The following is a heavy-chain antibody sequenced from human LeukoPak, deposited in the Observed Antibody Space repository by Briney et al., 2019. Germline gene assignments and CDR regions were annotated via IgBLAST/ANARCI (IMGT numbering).Heavy chain of an antibody. V-gene: IGHV1-18*01. Sequence: GASVKVSCKASGYTFTSYGISWVRQAPGQGLEWMGWISAYNGNTNYAQKLQGRVTMTTDTSTSTAYMELRSLRSDDTAVYYCARVQGITIFGVVIAIWHYGMDVWGQGTTVTVSS. D-gene: IGHD3-3*01. CDR2: ISAYNGNT. CDR3: ARVQGITIFGVVIAIWHYGMDV. J-gene: IGHJ6*02. CDR1: GYTFTSYG.